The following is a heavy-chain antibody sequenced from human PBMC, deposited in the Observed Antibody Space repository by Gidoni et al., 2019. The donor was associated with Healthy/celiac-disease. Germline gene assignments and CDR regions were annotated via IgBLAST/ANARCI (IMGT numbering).Heavy chain of an antibody. CDR3: ARDEVMRSGWVDGY. Sequence: QVQLVESGGGVVQPGRSLRLSCAASGFTFSSYGMHWVRQAPGKGLEWVAVIWYDGSNKYYADSVKGRFTISRDNSKNTLYLQMNSLRAEDTAVYYCARDEVMRSGWVDGYWGQGTLVTVSS. D-gene: IGHD6-19*01. CDR1: GFTFSSYG. J-gene: IGHJ4*02. V-gene: IGHV3-33*01. CDR2: IWYDGSNK.